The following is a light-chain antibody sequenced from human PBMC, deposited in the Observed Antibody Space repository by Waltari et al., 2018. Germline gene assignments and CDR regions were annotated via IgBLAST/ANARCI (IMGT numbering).Light chain of an antibody. Sequence: EIVLTQSPGTLSLSPGEIATLSCRASQSVSTTSLGWYQQKPGQAPRLLIYGGSRRATGIPDRFRGSGSGIDFTLTISRLEPEDFAVYYCQQYGSSPLFAFGPGTKVDIK. CDR1: QSVSTTS. J-gene: IGKJ3*01. V-gene: IGKV3-20*01. CDR3: QQYGSSPLFA. CDR2: GGS.